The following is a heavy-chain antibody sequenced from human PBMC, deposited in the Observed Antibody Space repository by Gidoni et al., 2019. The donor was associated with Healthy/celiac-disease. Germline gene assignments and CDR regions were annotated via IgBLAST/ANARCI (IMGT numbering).Heavy chain of an antibody. CDR1: GYPFTSYY. D-gene: IGHD6-19*01. CDR3: ARGPNNSGWYGYYYYGMDV. J-gene: IGHJ6*02. Sequence: QVQLVQSGAEVKKPGASVKVSCKASGYPFTSYYMHWVRQAPGQGLEWMGIINPSGGSTSYAQKFQGRVTMTRDTSTSTVYMELSSLRSEDTAVYYCARGPNNSGWYGYYYYGMDVWGQGTTVTVSS. CDR2: INPSGGST. V-gene: IGHV1-46*01.